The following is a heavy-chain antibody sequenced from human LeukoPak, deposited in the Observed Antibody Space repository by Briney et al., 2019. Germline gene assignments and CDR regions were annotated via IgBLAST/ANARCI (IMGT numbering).Heavy chain of an antibody. D-gene: IGHD5-24*01. V-gene: IGHV4-39*07. J-gene: IGHJ3*02. CDR1: GGSISSSGYY. CDR2: MYYSGST. CDR3: ARVLLRWLQLRGLDVFDI. Sequence: PSETLSLTCTVSGGSISSSGYYWGWIRQPPGKGLEWIGSMYYSGSTYYNPSLKSRVTISVDTSKNQFSLKLSSVTAADTAVYYRARVLLRWLQLRGLDVFDIGGKGTMATVPS.